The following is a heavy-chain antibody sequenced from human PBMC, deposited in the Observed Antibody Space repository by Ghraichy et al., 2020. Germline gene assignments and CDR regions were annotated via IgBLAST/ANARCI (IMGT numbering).Heavy chain of an antibody. CDR1: GYTFTSYG. CDR2: ISAYNGNT. D-gene: IGHD2-15*01. V-gene: IGHV1-18*01. CDR3: ARDLKDIVVVVAAKGQNDAFDI. J-gene: IGHJ3*02. Sequence: ASVKVSCKASGYTFTSYGISWVRQAPGQGLEWMGWISAYNGNTNYAQKLQGRVTMTTDTSTSTAYMELRSLRSDDTAVYYCARDLKDIVVVVAAKGQNDAFDIWGQGTMVTVSS.